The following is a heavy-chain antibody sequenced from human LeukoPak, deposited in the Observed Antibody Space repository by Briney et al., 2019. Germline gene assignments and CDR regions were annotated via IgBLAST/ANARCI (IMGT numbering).Heavy chain of an antibody. CDR1: GVTFNDYY. Sequence: GGSLRLSCAASGVTFNDYYRSWIRQAPGKGLEWLSYINICGTDTHYADSVSGRFTISRDNAKKSLYLEMNNLRAEDTAVYYCATDGAGFDTWGEGVLVTVS. J-gene: IGHJ5*02. CDR2: INICGTDT. V-gene: IGHV3-11*01. CDR3: ATDGAGFDT.